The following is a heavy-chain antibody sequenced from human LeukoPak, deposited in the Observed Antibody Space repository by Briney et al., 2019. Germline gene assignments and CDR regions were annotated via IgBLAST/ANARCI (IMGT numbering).Heavy chain of an antibody. CDR3: ARDNYYYYVMDV. V-gene: IGHV3-53*01. J-gene: IGHJ6*02. CDR2: IYNGGST. Sequence: GGSLRLSCAASGFTVSSNYMSWVRQAPGKGLEWVSVIYNGGSTYYEESVKGRFTIYRDISKNALYVHMKSQSGEDTGVYYCARDNYYYYVMDVLGQGATVTVSS. CDR1: GFTVSSNY.